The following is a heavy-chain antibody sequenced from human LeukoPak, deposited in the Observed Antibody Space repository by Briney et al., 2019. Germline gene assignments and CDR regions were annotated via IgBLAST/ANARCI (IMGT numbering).Heavy chain of an antibody. Sequence: ASVKVSCKASGYTFTSYYMHWVRQAPGQGLEWMGIINPSGGSTSYAQKFQGRVTMTRDMSTSTVYMELSSLRSEDTAVYYCARAHDILTGYYDCDYWGQGTLVTVSS. CDR1: GYTFTSYY. V-gene: IGHV1-46*01. J-gene: IGHJ4*02. D-gene: IGHD3-9*01. CDR2: INPSGGST. CDR3: ARAHDILTGYYDCDY.